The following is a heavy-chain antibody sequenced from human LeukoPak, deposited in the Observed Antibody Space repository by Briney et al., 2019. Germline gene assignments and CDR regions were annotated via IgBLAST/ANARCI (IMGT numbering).Heavy chain of an antibody. CDR3: ARGARNKYSGSYDFDY. J-gene: IGHJ4*02. CDR1: GDSISSYY. V-gene: IGHV4-59*01. CDR2: IYYSGST. Sequence: PSETLSLTCTVPGDSISSYYWSWIRQPPGKGLEWIGYIYYSGSTNYNPSLKSRVTISVDTSKNQFSLKLSSVTAADTAVYYCARGARNKYSGSYDFDYWGQGTLVTVSS. D-gene: IGHD1-26*01.